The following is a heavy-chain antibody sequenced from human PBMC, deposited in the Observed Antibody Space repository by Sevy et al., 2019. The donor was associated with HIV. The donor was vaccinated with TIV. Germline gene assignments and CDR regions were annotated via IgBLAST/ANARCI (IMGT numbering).Heavy chain of an antibody. Sequence: GGSLRLSCAASGFTFSSYAMHWVRQAPGKGLEWVAVISDDGSNKYYADSVKGRFPISRDNSKNTRYRQMTSLRAEDTAVYYCARDPLAMATIGGYFDYWGQGTLVTVSS. J-gene: IGHJ4*02. CDR1: GFTFSSYA. CDR2: ISDDGSNK. D-gene: IGHD5-12*01. V-gene: IGHV3-30-3*01. CDR3: ARDPLAMATIGGYFDY.